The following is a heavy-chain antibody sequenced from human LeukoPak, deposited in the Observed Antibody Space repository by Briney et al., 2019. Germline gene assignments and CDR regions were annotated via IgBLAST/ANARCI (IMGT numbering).Heavy chain of an antibody. Sequence: GASVKVSCKASGGTFSSYAISWVRQAPGQGLEWMGGIIPIFGTANYAQKFQARVTITTDESTSTAYMELSSLRSEDTAVYYCASLVGDYGYWFDPWGQGTLVTVSS. V-gene: IGHV1-69*05. CDR2: IIPIFGTA. D-gene: IGHD4-17*01. CDR3: ASLVGDYGYWFDP. J-gene: IGHJ5*02. CDR1: GGTFSSYA.